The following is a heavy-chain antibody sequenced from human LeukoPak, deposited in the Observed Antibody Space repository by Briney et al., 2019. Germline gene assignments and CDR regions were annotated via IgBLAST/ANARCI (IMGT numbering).Heavy chain of an antibody. D-gene: IGHD1-1*01. CDR1: GFTFRSYG. CDR2: IWYDGSNK. V-gene: IGHV3-33*01. CDR3: ARVYTWNDGAFDI. Sequence: GRSLRLSCAASGFTFRSYGMHWVRQAPGKGLEWVAVIWYDGSNKYYADSVKGRFTISRDNSKNTLYLQMNSLRAEDTAVYYCARVYTWNDGAFDIWGQGTMVTVSS. J-gene: IGHJ3*02.